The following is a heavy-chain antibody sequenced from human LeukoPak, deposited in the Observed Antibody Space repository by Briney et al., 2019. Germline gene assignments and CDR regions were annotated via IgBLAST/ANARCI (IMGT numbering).Heavy chain of an antibody. CDR1: GFTFSAYG. J-gene: IGHJ4*02. CDR2: IRYDGRVK. D-gene: IGHD3-10*01. V-gene: IGHV3-30*02. Sequence: GGSLRLSCAASGFTFSAYGMDWVRPAPGKGLEWVASIRYDGRVKYYADSVKGRFTISRDNSKNTLYLQMNSLRAEDTAVYYSAKDRIIDYYESGSYYAYDYWGKGTLVTVSS. CDR3: AKDRIIDYYESGSYYAYDY.